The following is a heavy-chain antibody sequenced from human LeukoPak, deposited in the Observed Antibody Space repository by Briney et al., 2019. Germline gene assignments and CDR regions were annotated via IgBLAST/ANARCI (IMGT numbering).Heavy chain of an antibody. J-gene: IGHJ4*02. Sequence: PSETLSLTCAVYGRSFSGYYWSWIRQPPGKGLEWIGEINHSGSTNYNPSLKSRVTISVDTSKNQFSLKLSSVTAADTAVYYCARKAYYYDSSRPYYFDYWGQGTLVTVSS. D-gene: IGHD3-22*01. CDR2: INHSGST. V-gene: IGHV4-34*01. CDR3: ARKAYYYDSSRPYYFDY. CDR1: GRSFSGYY.